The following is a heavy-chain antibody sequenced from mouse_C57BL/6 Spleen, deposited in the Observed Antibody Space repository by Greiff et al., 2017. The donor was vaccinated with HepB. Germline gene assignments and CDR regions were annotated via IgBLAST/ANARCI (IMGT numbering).Heavy chain of an antibody. CDR2: IITGSGGT. CDR3: AIEYDRTVAY. D-gene: IGHD2-14*01. Sequence: QVQLQQSGAELVRPGNSVTVSCKVSGYAFTNYLTEWVKQRPGQGLVWIGVIITGSGGTNYNEKFKGKEKLTADKSSSTAYMQLSRLTSEDSAVYCWAIEYDRTVAYWGQGTLVTVSA. V-gene: IGHV1-54*01. CDR1: GYAFTNYL. J-gene: IGHJ3*01.